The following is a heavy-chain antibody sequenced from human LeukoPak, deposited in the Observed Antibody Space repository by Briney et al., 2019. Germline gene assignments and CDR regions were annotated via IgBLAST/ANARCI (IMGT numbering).Heavy chain of an antibody. CDR3: ARRDVTGTTDY. D-gene: IGHD1-1*01. Sequence: SETLSLTCTVSGGSISSSSYYWGWIRQPPGKGLEWIGSIYYSGSTYYNPSLKSRVTISGDTSKNQFSLKLSSVTAADTAVYYCARRDVTGTTDYWGQGTLVTVSS. V-gene: IGHV4-39*01. CDR1: GGSISSSSYY. CDR2: IYYSGST. J-gene: IGHJ4*02.